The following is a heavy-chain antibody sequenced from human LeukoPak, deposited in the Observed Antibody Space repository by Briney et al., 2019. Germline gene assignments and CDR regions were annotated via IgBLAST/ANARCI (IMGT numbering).Heavy chain of an antibody. V-gene: IGHV2-5*01. Sequence: SGPTLVNPTQTLTLTCTFSGFSLTTSGVGVSWIRQPPGRALGWLALIYWNADNRHSPSLKSRLTITKDTSKNQVLLTMANMGPVDTATYYCAHYGDYRFLYYFDYWGQGTLVTVSS. CDR2: IYWNADN. CDR3: AHYGDYRFLYYFDY. D-gene: IGHD4-11*01. CDR1: GFSLTTSGVG. J-gene: IGHJ4*02.